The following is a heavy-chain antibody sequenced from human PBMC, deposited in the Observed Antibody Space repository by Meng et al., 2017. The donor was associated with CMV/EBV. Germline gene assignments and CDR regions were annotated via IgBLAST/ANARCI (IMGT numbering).Heavy chain of an antibody. CDR1: GFTFSSYS. Sequence: GESLKISCAASGFTFSSYSMNWVRQAPGKGLVWASRINSDGSSTSYADSVKGRFTISRDNAKNTLYLQMNSLRAEDTAVYYCARDPRDGYNLPLDYWGQGTLVTVSS. CDR3: ARDPRDGYNLPLDY. V-gene: IGHV3-74*01. D-gene: IGHD5-24*01. CDR2: INSDGSST. J-gene: IGHJ4*02.